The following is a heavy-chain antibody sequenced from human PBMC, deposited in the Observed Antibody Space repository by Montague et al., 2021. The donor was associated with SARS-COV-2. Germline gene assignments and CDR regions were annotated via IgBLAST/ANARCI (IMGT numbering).Heavy chain of an antibody. D-gene: IGHD6-6*01. Sequence: SETLSLTCTVSGGSISSSSYYWGWIRQPPGKGLEWIGSIYYSGSTYYNLSPKSRVTMSVDTSKYQCSLKLSSVTAADTAVNYCARDLNEYSSSGGFDYWGQGTLVTVSS. V-gene: IGHV4-39*07. CDR1: GGSISSSSYY. CDR3: ARDLNEYSSSGGFDY. CDR2: IYYSGST. J-gene: IGHJ4*02.